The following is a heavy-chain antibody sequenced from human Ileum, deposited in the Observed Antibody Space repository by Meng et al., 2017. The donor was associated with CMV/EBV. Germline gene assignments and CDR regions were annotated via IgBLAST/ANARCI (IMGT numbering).Heavy chain of an antibody. D-gene: IGHD3-10*01. CDR3: AKGKSYFFEY. CDR2: INSDGSST. J-gene: IGHJ4*02. CDR1: GFTFNNYW. Sequence: GESLKISCAASGFTFNNYWMHWVRQGPGKGLVWVSRINSDGSSTNYADSVKGRFAISRDNSKNSLYLQIDNVGVDDTAVYYCAKGKSYFFEYWGPGALVTVSS. V-gene: IGHV3-74*01.